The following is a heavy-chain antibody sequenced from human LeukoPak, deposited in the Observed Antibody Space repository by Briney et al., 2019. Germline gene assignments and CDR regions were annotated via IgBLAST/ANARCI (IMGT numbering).Heavy chain of an antibody. V-gene: IGHV3-23*01. D-gene: IGHD1-26*01. CDR2: LGGPGTDT. J-gene: IGHJ4*02. CDR1: GFTFSDFA. CDR3: AKDAIPTNSIWDHFDY. Sequence: GGSLRLSCAASGFTFSDFAVSWVRQAPGKGLEWVSSLGGPGTDTYYADSVKGRFTISRDNSKNTMYLQMNSLRAEDTAVYFCAKDAIPTNSIWDHFDYWGPGTLVTVSS.